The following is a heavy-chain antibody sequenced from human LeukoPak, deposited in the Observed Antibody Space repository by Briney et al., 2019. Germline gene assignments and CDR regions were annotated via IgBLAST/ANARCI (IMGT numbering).Heavy chain of an antibody. Sequence: GGSLRLSCAASGFTFSSYGMHWVRQAPGKELEWVAVISYDGSNKYYADSVKGRFTISRDNSKNTLYLQMNSLRAEDTAVYYCARGTTTVVFDWFDPWGQGTLVTVSS. V-gene: IGHV3-30*03. CDR2: ISYDGSNK. D-gene: IGHD4-11*01. J-gene: IGHJ5*02. CDR1: GFTFSSYG. CDR3: ARGTTTVVFDWFDP.